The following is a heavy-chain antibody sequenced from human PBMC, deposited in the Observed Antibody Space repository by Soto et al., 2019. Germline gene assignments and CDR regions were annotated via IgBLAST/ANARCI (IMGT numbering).Heavy chain of an antibody. CDR3: AKSPPGEVLMVYALTGTFDY. J-gene: IGHJ4*02. CDR2: ISGSGGST. D-gene: IGHD2-8*01. V-gene: IGHV3-23*01. CDR1: GFTFSSYA. Sequence: GGSLRLSCAASGFTFSSYAMSWVRQAPGKGLEWVSAISGSGGSTYYADSVKGRFTISRDNSKNTLYLQMNSLRAEDTAVYYCAKSPPGEVLMVYALTGTFDYWGQGTLVTVSS.